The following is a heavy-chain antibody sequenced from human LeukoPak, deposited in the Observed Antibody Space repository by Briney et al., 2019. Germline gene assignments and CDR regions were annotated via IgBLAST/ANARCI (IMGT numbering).Heavy chain of an antibody. CDR3: ARHTSRWGPRYSDY. CDR2: INHSGST. D-gene: IGHD5-24*01. V-gene: IGHV4-34*01. CDR1: GGSFSGYY. J-gene: IGHJ4*02. Sequence: PSETLSLTCAVYGGSFSGYYWSWIRQPPGKGLEWIGEINHSGSTNYNPSLKSRVTISVDTSKNQFSLKLSSVTAADTAVYYCARHTSRWGPRYSDYWGQGTLVTVSS.